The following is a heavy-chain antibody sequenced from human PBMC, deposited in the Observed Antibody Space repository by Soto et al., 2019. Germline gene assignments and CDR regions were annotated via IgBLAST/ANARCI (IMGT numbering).Heavy chain of an antibody. J-gene: IGHJ5*02. CDR3: ARSCSGGSCYSWFDP. V-gene: IGHV1-18*01. CDR2: ISAYNGNT. Sequence: GASVKVSCKSSGYTFTSYGISWVRQAPGQGLEWMGWISAYNGNTNYAQKLQGRVTMTTDTSTSTAYMELRSLRSDDTAVYYCARSCSGGSCYSWFDPWGQGTLVTVSS. CDR1: GYTFTSYG. D-gene: IGHD2-15*01.